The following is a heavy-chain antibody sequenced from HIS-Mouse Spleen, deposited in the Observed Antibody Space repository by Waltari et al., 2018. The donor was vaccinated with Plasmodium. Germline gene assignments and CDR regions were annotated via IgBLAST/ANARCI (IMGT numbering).Heavy chain of an antibody. CDR2: INHSGST. CDR1: GGSFSGYY. V-gene: IGHV4-34*01. D-gene: IGHD3-10*01. J-gene: IGHJ2*01. CDR3: ARGRVLGTSSGYFDL. Sequence: QVQLQQWGAGLLKPSETLSLTCAAYGGSFSGYYWSWIRQPPGKGLEGIGEINHSGSTNYNPSLKSRVTISVDTSKNQFSLKLSSVTAADTAVYYCARGRVLGTSSGYFDLWGRGTLVTVSS.